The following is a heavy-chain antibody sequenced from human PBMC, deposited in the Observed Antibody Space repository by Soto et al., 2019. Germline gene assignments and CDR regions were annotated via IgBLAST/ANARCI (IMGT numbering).Heavy chain of an antibody. J-gene: IGHJ6*02. Sequence: PGGSLRLSCAASGFTFSSYSMNWVRQAPGKGLEWVSSISSSSSYIYYADSVKGRFTISRDNAKNSLYLQMNSLRAEDTAVYYCARDLSPSSSYFWRASYGMDVWGRGTTVTVSS. CDR2: ISSSSSYI. D-gene: IGHD3-3*01. CDR1: GFTFSSYS. CDR3: ARDLSPSSSYFWRASYGMDV. V-gene: IGHV3-21*01.